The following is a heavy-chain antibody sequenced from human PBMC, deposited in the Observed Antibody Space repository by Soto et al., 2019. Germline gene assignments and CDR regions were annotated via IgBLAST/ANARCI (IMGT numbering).Heavy chain of an antibody. CDR2: IYYSGST. V-gene: IGHV4-59*01. CDR1: GASISSYY. CDR3: ARAWGYYLDY. D-gene: IGHD3-22*01. Sequence: VQLQESGPGLVKPSETRSLTCTVSGASISSYYWSWIRQPPGKGLEWIGYIYYSGSTNYNPSLKSRVTISVDTSKNQFSLKLNSVTAADTAVYYCARAWGYYLDYWGQGTLVTVSS. J-gene: IGHJ4*02.